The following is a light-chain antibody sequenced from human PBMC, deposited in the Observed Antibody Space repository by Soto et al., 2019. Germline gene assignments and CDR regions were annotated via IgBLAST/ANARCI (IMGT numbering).Light chain of an antibody. CDR1: QSVSSN. CDR2: GAS. CDR3: QHYSDWLWT. V-gene: IGKV3-15*01. Sequence: EIVMTQSPATLSVSPGERATLSCRASQSVSSNLAWYQQKPGQAPRLLIYGASTRATGIPARFSGSGSGTEFTLTISSLQSEDFAVYYCQHYSDWLWTFAQGTKVDI. J-gene: IGKJ1*01.